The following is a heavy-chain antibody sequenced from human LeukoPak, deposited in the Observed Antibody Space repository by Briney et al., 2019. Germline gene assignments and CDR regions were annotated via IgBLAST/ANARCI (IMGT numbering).Heavy chain of an antibody. Sequence: PGGSLRLSCAASGFTCSSYAKSWVRQAPGKGLEWVSAISGSGGSTYYADSVKGRFTISRDNSKNALYLQMNSLRAEDTAVYYCAKAHATGLGELFAYWGQGTLVTVSS. J-gene: IGHJ4*02. V-gene: IGHV3-23*01. D-gene: IGHD3-10*01. CDR1: GFTCSSYA. CDR2: ISGSGGST. CDR3: AKAHATGLGELFAY.